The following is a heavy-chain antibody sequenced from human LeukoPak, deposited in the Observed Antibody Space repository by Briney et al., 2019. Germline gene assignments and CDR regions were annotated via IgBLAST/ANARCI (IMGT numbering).Heavy chain of an antibody. D-gene: IGHD4-17*01. V-gene: IGHV3-48*03. CDR3: ARDRIIYGDYGDAFDI. CDR1: GFTFSSYD. CDR2: ISSSGSTI. Sequence: GRSLRLSCAASGFTFSSYDMNWVRQAPGKGLEWVSYISSSGSTIYYADSVKGRFTISRDNAKNSLYLQMNSLRAEDTAVYFCARDRIIYGDYGDAFDIWGQGTMVTVSS. J-gene: IGHJ3*02.